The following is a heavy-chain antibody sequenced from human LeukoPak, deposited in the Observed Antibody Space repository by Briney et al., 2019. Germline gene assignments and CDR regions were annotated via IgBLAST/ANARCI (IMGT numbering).Heavy chain of an antibody. Sequence: PGGSLRLSCAASGFTFSSYGMRWVRQAPGKGLEWVSAISASGTGTYFADSVKGRFTISRDNSKNTLYLQMNSLRAEDTAVYYCARESWVYAFDIWGQGTMVTVSS. CDR2: ISASGTGT. CDR1: GFTFSSYG. V-gene: IGHV3-23*01. CDR3: ARESWVYAFDI. J-gene: IGHJ3*02. D-gene: IGHD3-16*01.